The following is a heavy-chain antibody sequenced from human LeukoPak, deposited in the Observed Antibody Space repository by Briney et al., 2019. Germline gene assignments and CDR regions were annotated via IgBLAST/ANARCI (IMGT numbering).Heavy chain of an antibody. Sequence: GGSLRLSCAASGFTFSSYSMNWVRQAPGQGLEWVSYISSSSSTIYYAGSVKGRFTISRDNAKNSLFLQMNSLRAEDTAVYYCARSRGSSGSYPFDYWGQGTLVTVSS. J-gene: IGHJ4*02. D-gene: IGHD1-26*01. CDR3: ARSRGSSGSYPFDY. V-gene: IGHV3-48*01. CDR2: ISSSSSTI. CDR1: GFTFSSYS.